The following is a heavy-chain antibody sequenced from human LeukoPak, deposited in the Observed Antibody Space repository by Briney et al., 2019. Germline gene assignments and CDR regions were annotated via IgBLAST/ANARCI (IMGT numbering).Heavy chain of an antibody. V-gene: IGHV4-38-2*02. D-gene: IGHD2-2*02. CDR2: IYYSGST. CDR1: GYSISSGYY. J-gene: IGHJ5*02. CDR3: ARLATIWPNWFDP. Sequence: SETLSLTCTVSGYSISSGYYWGWIRQPPGKGLEWIGSIYYSGSTYYNPSLKSRVTISVDTSKNQFSLKLSSVTAADTAVYYCARLATIWPNWFDPWGQGTLVTVSS.